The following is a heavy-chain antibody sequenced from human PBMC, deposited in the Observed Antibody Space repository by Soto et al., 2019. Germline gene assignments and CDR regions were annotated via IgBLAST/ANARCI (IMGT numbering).Heavy chain of an antibody. D-gene: IGHD2-15*01. CDR3: AKDESRVVVPDNWCDS. V-gene: IGHV3-23*01. CDR1: RLTFSSNA. Sequence: PGGSLRLSCAASRLTFSSNAMSWVRQAPGKGLEWVSTISDSGGSTYYADSVKGRFTISRDNSKNTLYLQMNSLRAEDTAVYYCAKDESRVVVPDNWCDSWGQGTRVTVSS. CDR2: ISDSGGST. J-gene: IGHJ5*01.